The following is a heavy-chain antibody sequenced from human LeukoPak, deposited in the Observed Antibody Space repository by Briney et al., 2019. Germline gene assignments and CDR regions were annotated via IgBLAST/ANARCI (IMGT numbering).Heavy chain of an antibody. CDR2: ISSTSTYT. CDR3: AKEFCSGGSCNLDY. J-gene: IGHJ4*02. CDR1: GFTFSDYY. V-gene: IGHV3-11*05. D-gene: IGHD2-15*01. Sequence: GRSLRLSCAASGFTFSDYYMSWVRQAPGKGLEWVSYISSTSTYTNYADSVKGRFTISRDNAKNSLYLQMNSLRAEDTAVYYCAKEFCSGGSCNLDYWGQGTLATVSS.